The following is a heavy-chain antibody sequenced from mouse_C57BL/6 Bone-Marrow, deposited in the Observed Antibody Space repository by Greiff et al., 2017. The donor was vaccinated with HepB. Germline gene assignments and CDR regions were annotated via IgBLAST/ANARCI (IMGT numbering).Heavy chain of an antibody. V-gene: IGHV1-22*01. Sequence: VQLKESGPELVKPGASVKMSCKASGYTFTDYYMHWVKQSHGKSLEWIGYINPNNGGTSYNQKFKGKATLTANKSSSTAYMELRSLTSEDSAVYYGARGYSAFAYWGQGTLVTVSA. J-gene: IGHJ3*01. D-gene: IGHD1-2*01. CDR1: GYTFTDYY. CDR2: INPNNGGT. CDR3: ARGYSAFAY.